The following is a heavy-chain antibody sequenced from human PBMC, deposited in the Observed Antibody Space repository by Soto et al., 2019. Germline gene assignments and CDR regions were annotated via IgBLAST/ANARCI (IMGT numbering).Heavy chain of an antibody. Sequence: SETLSLTCAVSGGSIIRSNWWSFVRQPPGKGLEWIGEIYHSGSTNYNPSLKSRVTISVDKSKNQFSLKLSSVNAADTAVYYCAELRRDYYYYYGMDVWGQGTTVTVSS. CDR2: IYHSGST. D-gene: IGHD1-26*01. CDR1: GGSIIRSNW. CDR3: AELRRDYYYYYGMDV. V-gene: IGHV4-4*02. J-gene: IGHJ6*02.